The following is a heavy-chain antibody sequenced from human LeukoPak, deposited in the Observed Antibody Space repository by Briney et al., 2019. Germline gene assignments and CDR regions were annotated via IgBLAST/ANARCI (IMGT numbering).Heavy chain of an antibody. CDR1: GFTFSSYE. D-gene: IGHD5-18*01. CDR3: ARDTIQLGKLYYFDY. CDR2: ISSSGSTI. Sequence: GGSLRLSCAASGFTFSSYEMHWLRQAPGKGLEWVSYISSSGSTIYYADSVKGRFSISRDNAKNSLYLQMNSLRAEDTAVYYCARDTIQLGKLYYFDYWGQGTLVTVSS. V-gene: IGHV3-48*03. J-gene: IGHJ4*02.